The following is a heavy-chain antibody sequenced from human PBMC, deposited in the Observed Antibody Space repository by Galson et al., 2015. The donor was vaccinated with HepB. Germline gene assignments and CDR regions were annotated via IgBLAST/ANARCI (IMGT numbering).Heavy chain of an antibody. CDR1: GFTFSSYA. D-gene: IGHD6-13*01. CDR3: ARSGGRIAAAGPGAFDI. CDR2: ISYDGSNK. V-gene: IGHV3-30-3*01. Sequence: SLRLSCAASGFTFSSYAMHWVRQAPGKGLEWVAVISYDGSNKYYADSVKGRFTISRDNSKNTLYLQMNSLRAEDTAVYYCARSGGRIAAAGPGAFDIWGQGTMVTVSS. J-gene: IGHJ3*02.